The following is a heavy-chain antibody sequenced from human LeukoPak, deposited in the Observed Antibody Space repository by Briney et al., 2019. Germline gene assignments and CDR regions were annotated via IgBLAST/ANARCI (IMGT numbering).Heavy chain of an antibody. J-gene: IGHJ4*02. CDR2: ISSSSSYI. CDR1: GFTFSDYY. Sequence: PGGSLRLSCAASGFTFSDYYMSWIRQAPGKGLEWVSSISSSSSYIYYADSVKGRFTISRDNAKNSLYLQMNSLRAEDTAVYYCARLTMIEPVDYWGQGTLVTVSS. D-gene: IGHD3-22*01. V-gene: IGHV3-11*06. CDR3: ARLTMIEPVDY.